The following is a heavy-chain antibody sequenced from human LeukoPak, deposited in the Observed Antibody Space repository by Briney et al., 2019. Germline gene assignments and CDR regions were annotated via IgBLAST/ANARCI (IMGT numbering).Heavy chain of an antibody. Sequence: ASVKVSCKTFGYTFSTYGITWVRQAPGQGFQWMGWISAHSGNTKYAENFQGRISLTTDTSATTAYMELRSLTSDDTAVYYCARDLSSGGWTLEFDYWGQGSLVTVAS. J-gene: IGHJ4*02. CDR3: ARDLSSGGWTLEFDY. CDR1: GYTFSTYG. CDR2: ISAHSGNT. D-gene: IGHD1-1*01. V-gene: IGHV1-18*01.